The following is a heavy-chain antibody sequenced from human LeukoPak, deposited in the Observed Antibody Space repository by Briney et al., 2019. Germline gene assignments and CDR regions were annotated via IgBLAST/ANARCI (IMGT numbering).Heavy chain of an antibody. V-gene: IGHV4-61*02. J-gene: IGHJ6*03. CDR3: ARGDSGYYYYMDV. D-gene: IGHD6-25*01. CDR1: GGSISSGNYY. Sequence: SETLSLTCTVSGGSISSGNYYWSWIRQPAGKGLEWIGRIYTSGSTNYNPSLKSRVTMSVDTSKNQFSLKLSSVTAADTAVYYCARGDSGYYYYMDVWGKGTTVTISS. CDR2: IYTSGST.